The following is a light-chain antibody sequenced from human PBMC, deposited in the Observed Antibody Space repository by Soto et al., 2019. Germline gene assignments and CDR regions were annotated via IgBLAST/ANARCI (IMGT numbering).Light chain of an antibody. CDR1: QSVSSD. Sequence: EIVMTQSPATLSVSPGEGATLSCRASQSVSSDLAWYQQKPGQAPRLLIYGASTRATGIPARFSGSGSGTEFTLTISSLQSEDFAVYHCQLFNNWPITFGQGTRLEIK. J-gene: IGKJ5*01. CDR3: QLFNNWPIT. V-gene: IGKV3-15*01. CDR2: GAS.